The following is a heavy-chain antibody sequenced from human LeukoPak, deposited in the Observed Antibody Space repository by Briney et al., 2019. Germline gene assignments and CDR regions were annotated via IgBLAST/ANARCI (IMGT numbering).Heavy chain of an antibody. Sequence: SETLSLTCGVSGYSISRGYYWAWIRQPPGKGLEWIGTIYHIGSTYYTPSLGSRVAISVDTSKNEFSLNLKSVTAADTAVYYCARAGWIITSGIDYWGQGALVTVSS. D-gene: IGHD3-10*01. CDR2: IYHIGST. J-gene: IGHJ4*02. CDR1: GYSISRGYY. V-gene: IGHV4-38-2*01. CDR3: ARAGWIITSGIDY.